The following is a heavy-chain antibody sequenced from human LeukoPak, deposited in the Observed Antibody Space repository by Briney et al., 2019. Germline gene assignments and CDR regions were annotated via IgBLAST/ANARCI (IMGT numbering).Heavy chain of an antibody. Sequence: GGSLRLSCAASGFTFSGHWMSWVRQAPGKGLEWVANINQGGSDKYYVDSVKGRFTISGDNANNLLYLQMNSLRGEDTAVHYCTRDRSRAEDDWGQGTLVTVSS. J-gene: IGHJ4*02. CDR1: GFTFSGHW. V-gene: IGHV3-7*01. CDR2: INQGGSDK. CDR3: TRDRSRAEDD. D-gene: IGHD1-14*01.